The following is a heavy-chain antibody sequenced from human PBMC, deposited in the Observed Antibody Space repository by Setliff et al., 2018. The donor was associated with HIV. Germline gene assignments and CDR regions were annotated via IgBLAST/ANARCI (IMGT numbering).Heavy chain of an antibody. V-gene: IGHV7-4-1*02. Sequence: ASVMVSCKASGYTFTNYAINWVRQAPGQGLEWMGWINTNTGNPTYAQGFTGRFVFSLDTSVSTAYLQISSLKAEDTAMYYCARGCNGGNCYHGSGWFDPWGQGTLVTVSS. CDR3: ARGCNGGNCYHGSGWFDP. J-gene: IGHJ5*02. D-gene: IGHD2-15*01. CDR2: INTNTGNP. CDR1: GYTFTNYA.